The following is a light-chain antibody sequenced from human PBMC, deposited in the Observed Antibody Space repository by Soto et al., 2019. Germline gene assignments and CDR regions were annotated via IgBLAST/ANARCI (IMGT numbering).Light chain of an antibody. CDR2: TAS. J-gene: IGKJ1*01. CDR1: QYISNY. V-gene: IGKV1-39*01. Sequence: DIQMTQSPSSLSASVGDRVTISCRASQYISNYLHWYQQKPGKAPNLLIYTASTLPSGVPSRFSGSGSGTDFTLTISSLQPEDFATYFCQQSFATPRTFGQGTKVEIK. CDR3: QQSFATPRT.